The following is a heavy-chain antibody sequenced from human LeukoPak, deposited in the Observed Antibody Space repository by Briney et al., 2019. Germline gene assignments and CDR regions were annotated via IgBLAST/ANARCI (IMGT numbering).Heavy chain of an antibody. D-gene: IGHD6-19*01. Sequence: GGPLRLSCAASGFTFSSYAMSWVRQAPGKGLEWVSAISGSGGSTYYADSVKGRFTISRDNSKNTLYLQMNSLRAEDTAVYYCAKNGQWLVHKGGYFDYWGQGTLVTVSS. V-gene: IGHV3-23*01. CDR2: ISGSGGST. J-gene: IGHJ4*02. CDR1: GFTFSSYA. CDR3: AKNGQWLVHKGGYFDY.